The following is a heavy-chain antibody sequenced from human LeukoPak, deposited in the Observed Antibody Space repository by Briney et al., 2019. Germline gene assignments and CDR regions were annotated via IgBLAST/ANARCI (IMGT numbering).Heavy chain of an antibody. CDR2: IYYSGST. J-gene: IGHJ5*02. D-gene: IGHD3-3*01. CDR1: GGSISSYY. CDR3: ARHEPGSYDFWSGYYVDLFDP. Sequence: SETLSLTCTVSGGSISSYYWSWIRQPPGKGLEWIGYIYYSGSTNYNPSLKRRVTISVDTSKNQFSLKLSSVTAADTAVYYCARHEPGSYDFWSGYYVDLFDPWGQGTLVTVSS. V-gene: IGHV4-59*08.